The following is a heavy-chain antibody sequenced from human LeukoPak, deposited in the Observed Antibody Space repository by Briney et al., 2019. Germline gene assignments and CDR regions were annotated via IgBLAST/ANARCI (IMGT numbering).Heavy chain of an antibody. J-gene: IGHJ6*02. CDR3: ARNKYYYDISCYGMDV. CDR2: LYGDDNT. CDR1: GFTVAGNY. Sequence: RGSLRLSCAASGFTVAGNYMTWVRQGPGEGLEWVSALYGDDNTYYADPVKSRFTISGDNFKNTIYLQMNSLRAEDTAVYYCARNKYYYDISCYGMDVWGQGTTVTVSS. D-gene: IGHD3-22*01. V-gene: IGHV3-53*01.